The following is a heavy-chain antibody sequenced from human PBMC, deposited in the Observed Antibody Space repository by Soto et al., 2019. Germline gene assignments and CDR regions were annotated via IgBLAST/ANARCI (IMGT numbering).Heavy chain of an antibody. Sequence: GSLRLSCAASGFSVSNNYMTWVRQAPGKGLEWVSVLYIGGSTYYADSVEGRFTISRDSSKNMFYLQMVSLRVEDTAIYYCARARGGGGITYNYYIDHWGQGTQVTVSS. CDR2: LYIGGST. D-gene: IGHD1-20*01. CDR3: ARARGGGGITYNYYIDH. CDR1: GFSVSNNY. V-gene: IGHV3-53*01. J-gene: IGHJ4*02.